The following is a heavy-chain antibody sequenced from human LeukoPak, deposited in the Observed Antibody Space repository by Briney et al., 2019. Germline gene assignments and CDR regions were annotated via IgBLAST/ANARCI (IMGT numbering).Heavy chain of an antibody. CDR2: INTDGSTT. D-gene: IGHD1-26*01. Sequence: GGSLRLFCAASGFTFSNYWMHWVRQAPGKGLVWVSRINTDGSTTSYVDSVKGRFTISRDNTKNTLYLHMNSLRAEDTAVYYYARVPLGSYSFDYWGQGTLVTVSS. J-gene: IGHJ4*02. CDR3: ARVPLGSYSFDY. CDR1: GFTFSNYW. V-gene: IGHV3-74*01.